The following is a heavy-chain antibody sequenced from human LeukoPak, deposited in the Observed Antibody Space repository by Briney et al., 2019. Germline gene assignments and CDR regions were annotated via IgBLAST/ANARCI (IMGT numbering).Heavy chain of an antibody. D-gene: IGHD4-17*01. V-gene: IGHV4-4*09. CDR2: IYTSGST. J-gene: IGHJ4*02. CDR1: GGSISSYY. CDR3: ARLDYGDIHFDY. Sequence: SETLSLTCTVSGGSISSYYWSWIRQPPGKGLEWIGYIYTSGSTNYNPSLKSRVTITVDTSKNQFSLKLSSVTAADTAVYYCARLDYGDIHFDYWGQGTLVTVSS.